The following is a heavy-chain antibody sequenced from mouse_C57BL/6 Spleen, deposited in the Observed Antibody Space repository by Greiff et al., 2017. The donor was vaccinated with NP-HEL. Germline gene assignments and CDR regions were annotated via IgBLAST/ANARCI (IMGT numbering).Heavy chain of an antibody. CDR3: ARIYYGYYYFDY. V-gene: IGHV3-6*01. CDR1: GYSITSGYY. D-gene: IGHD2-2*01. Sequence: VQLQQSGPGLVKPSQSLSLTCSVTGYSITSGYYWNWIRQFPGNKLEWMGYISYDGSNNYNPSLKNRISITRDTSKNQFFLKLNSVTTEDTATYYCARIYYGYYYFDYWGQGTTLTVSS. CDR2: ISYDGSN. J-gene: IGHJ2*01.